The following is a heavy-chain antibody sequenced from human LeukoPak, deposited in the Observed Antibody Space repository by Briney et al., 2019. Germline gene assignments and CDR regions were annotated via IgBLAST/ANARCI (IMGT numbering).Heavy chain of an antibody. CDR3: ARESGIVGAQSDAFDI. V-gene: IGHV1-18*01. CDR2: ISAYNGNT. CDR1: GYTFTSYG. D-gene: IGHD1-26*01. J-gene: IGHJ3*02. Sequence: ASVKVSCQASGYTFTSYGISWVRQAPGQGLEWMGWISAYNGNTNYAQKLQGRVTMTTDTSTSTAYMELRSLRSDDTAVYYCARESGIVGAQSDAFDIWGQGTMVTVSS.